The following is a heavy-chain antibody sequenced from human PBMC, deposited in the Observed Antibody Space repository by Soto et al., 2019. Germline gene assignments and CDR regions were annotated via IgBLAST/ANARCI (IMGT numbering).Heavy chain of an antibody. D-gene: IGHD3-22*01. CDR3: ARTPYYYDSSANYFDY. J-gene: IGHJ4*02. CDR1: GYTFTSYG. Sequence: ASVKVSCKASGYTFTSYGISWVRQAPGQGLEWMGWISAYNGNTNYAQELQGRVTMTTDTSTSTAYMELRSLRSDDTAVYYCARTPYYYDSSANYFDYWGQGTLVTVSS. V-gene: IGHV1-18*01. CDR2: ISAYNGNT.